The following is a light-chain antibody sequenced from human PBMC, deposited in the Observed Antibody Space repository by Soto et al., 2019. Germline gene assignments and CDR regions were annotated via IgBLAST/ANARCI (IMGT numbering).Light chain of an antibody. CDR1: QTISDY. CDR2: AAS. Sequence: IQMTQSPSSLSASVGDRVTITCRASQTISDYLNWYHHKPGKAPQVLVSAASTLQSGVPSGFSGRGSGTNFTLVISSLQPEDAGTYYCQQSFITPRTFGQGTSVEVK. V-gene: IGKV1-39*01. CDR3: QQSFITPRT. J-gene: IGKJ1*01.